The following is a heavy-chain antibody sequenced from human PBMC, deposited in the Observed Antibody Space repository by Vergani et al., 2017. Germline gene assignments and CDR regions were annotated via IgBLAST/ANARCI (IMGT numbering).Heavy chain of an antibody. Sequence: QVQLQESGPGLVKPSQTLSLTCTVSGGSISSGSYYWSWIRQPAGKGLEWIGRIYTSGSTNYNPSLKSRVTISVDTSKNQFSLKLSSVTAADTAVYYCARERVTMVRGVIIGYYGMDVWGQXP. CDR2: IYTSGST. V-gene: IGHV4-61*02. CDR1: GGSISSGSYY. CDR3: ARERVTMVRGVIIGYYGMDV. J-gene: IGHJ6*02. D-gene: IGHD3-10*01.